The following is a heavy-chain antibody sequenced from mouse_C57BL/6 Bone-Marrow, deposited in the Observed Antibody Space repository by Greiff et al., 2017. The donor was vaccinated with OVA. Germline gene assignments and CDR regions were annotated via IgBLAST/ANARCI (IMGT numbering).Heavy chain of an antibody. CDR1: GYTFTSYW. Sequence: QVQLQQPGAELVMPGASVKLSCKASGYTFTSYWMHWVKQRPGQGLEWIGEIDPSDSYTNYNQKFKGKSTLTVDKSSSTAYMQLSSLTSEDSAVSYCARERITTVVATEAMDYWGQGTSVTVSA. J-gene: IGHJ4*01. V-gene: IGHV1-69*01. D-gene: IGHD1-1*01. CDR2: IDPSDSYT. CDR3: ARERITTVVATEAMDY.